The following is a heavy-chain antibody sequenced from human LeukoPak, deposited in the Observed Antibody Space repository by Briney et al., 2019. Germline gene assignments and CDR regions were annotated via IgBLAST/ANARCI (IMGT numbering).Heavy chain of an antibody. CDR2: ISYDGSNK. CDR3: AKEVTEWLAPFDY. D-gene: IGHD6-19*01. J-gene: IGHJ4*02. CDR1: GFIFSSYG. V-gene: IGHV3-30*18. Sequence: GRSLRLSCAASGFIFSSYGMHWVRQAPDKGLEGVAVISYDGSNKYYADSVKGRFTISRDNSKNTLYLQMNSLRAEDTAVYYCAKEVTEWLAPFDYWGQGTLVTVSS.